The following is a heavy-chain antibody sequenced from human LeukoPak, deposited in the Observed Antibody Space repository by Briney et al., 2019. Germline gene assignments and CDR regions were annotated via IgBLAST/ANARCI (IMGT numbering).Heavy chain of an antibody. D-gene: IGHD6-19*01. CDR3: ARDNGEAHSSGCQHY. V-gene: IGHV1-69*13. CDR2: IIPIFGTA. J-gene: IGHJ4*02. Sequence: ASVKVSCKASGGTFSSYAISWVRQAPGQGLECMGGIIPIFGTANYAQKFQGRVTITADESTSTAYMELSSLRSEDTAVYYCARDNGEAHSSGCQHYWGQGTLVTVSS. CDR1: GGTFSSYA.